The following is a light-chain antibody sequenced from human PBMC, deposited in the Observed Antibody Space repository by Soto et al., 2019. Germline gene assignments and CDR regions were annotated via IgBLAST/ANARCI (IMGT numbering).Light chain of an antibody. J-gene: IGKJ4*01. CDR2: GAS. Sequence: DIVMTQSPATLSVSPGERATLSCRANQSVASNLAWYQQRPGQAPRLLIYGASTRATGVPVRFSGSGSGTEFTLTISSLQSEDFAVYYCHHYNNWPHTFGGGTKVEIK. V-gene: IGKV3-15*01. CDR1: QSVASN. CDR3: HHYNNWPHT.